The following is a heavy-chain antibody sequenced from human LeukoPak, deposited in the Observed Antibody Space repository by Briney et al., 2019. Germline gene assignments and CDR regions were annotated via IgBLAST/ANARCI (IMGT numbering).Heavy chain of an antibody. D-gene: IGHD2-15*01. CDR1: GGTFSSYA. CDR3: ARSTPDIVVVVAATNDAFDI. J-gene: IGHJ3*02. V-gene: IGHV1-69*05. Sequence: ASVKVSCKASGGTFSSYAISWVRQAPGQGLEWMGRIIPIFGTANYAQKFQGRVTITTDESTSTAYMELSSLRSEGTAVYYCARSTPDIVVVVAATNDAFDIWGQGTMVIVAS. CDR2: IIPIFGTA.